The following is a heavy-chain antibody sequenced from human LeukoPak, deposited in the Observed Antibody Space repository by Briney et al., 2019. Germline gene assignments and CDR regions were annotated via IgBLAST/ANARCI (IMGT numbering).Heavy chain of an antibody. V-gene: IGHV4-31*03. J-gene: IGHJ4*02. CDR3: ARVTAAAGIYFDY. CDR2: IYYSGST. Sequence: PSETLSLTCTVSGGSISSGGYYWSWTRQHPGKGLEWIGYIYYSGSTYYNPSLKSRVTISVDTSKNQFSLKLSSVTAADTAVYYCARVTAAAGIYFDYWGQGTLVTVSS. CDR1: GGSISSGGYY. D-gene: IGHD6-13*01.